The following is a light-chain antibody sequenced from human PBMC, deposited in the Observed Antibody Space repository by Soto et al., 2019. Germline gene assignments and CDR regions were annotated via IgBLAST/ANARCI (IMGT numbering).Light chain of an antibody. CDR1: QSISRW. CDR2: DAS. V-gene: IGKV1-5*01. CDR3: QQYNSWPPIT. J-gene: IGKJ5*01. Sequence: DLQMTQSPSTLSASVGARVTITCRASQSISRWLAWYQQKPGKAPKALIYDASTLRSGVPSRFSGGGCGTEFSLATSSLQPDDFAVYYGQQYNSWPPITFGQGTRLEIK.